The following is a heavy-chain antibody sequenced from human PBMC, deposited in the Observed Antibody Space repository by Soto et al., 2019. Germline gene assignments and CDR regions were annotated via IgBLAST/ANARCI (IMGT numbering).Heavy chain of an antibody. V-gene: IGHV7-4-1*01. CDR2: INTNTGNP. CDR3: ARDHCSSTSCYRYYYYGMDV. D-gene: IGHD2-2*01. J-gene: IGHJ6*02. Sequence: QVQLVQSGSELKKPGASVKVSCKASGYTFTIYAMNWVRQAPGQGLEWMGWINTNTGNPPYAQGVTGRFVFSLDTSVSTAYLQICSLKAADTAVYYCARDHCSSTSCYRYYYYGMDVWGQGTTVTVSS. CDR1: GYTFTIYA.